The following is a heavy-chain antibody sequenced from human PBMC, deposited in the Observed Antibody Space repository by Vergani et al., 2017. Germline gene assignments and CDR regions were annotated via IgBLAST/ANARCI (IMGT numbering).Heavy chain of an antibody. CDR2: VNHGGST. CDR1: GGSFSDYY. CDR3: ASIARSPTRRNPPPDY. D-gene: IGHD3-16*02. J-gene: IGHJ4*02. V-gene: IGHV4-34*01. Sequence: QVQLQEGGAGLLKTSENLYLTCGVSGGSFSDYYWSWIRQAPGMGLEWIGEVNHGGSTNYNPSLKSRVSISVDTSKHQFSLQLTSVTAADSALYFCASIARSPTRRNPPPDYWGQGILVTVSS.